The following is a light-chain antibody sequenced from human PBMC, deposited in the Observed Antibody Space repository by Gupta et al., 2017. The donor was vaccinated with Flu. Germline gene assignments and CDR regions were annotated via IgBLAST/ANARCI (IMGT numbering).Light chain of an antibody. V-gene: IGLV10-54*04. J-gene: IGLJ3*02. CDR1: RNDGGKEG. CDR2: SNN. CDR3: SACDSTNNEGV. Sequence: TATSTCTGNRNDGGKEGAAWHQHHPAPSPKVLFDSNNKRPSGISERFSASRSGNTASMTITGLQPEGEADYYWSACDSTNNEGVFGGGTKVTVL.